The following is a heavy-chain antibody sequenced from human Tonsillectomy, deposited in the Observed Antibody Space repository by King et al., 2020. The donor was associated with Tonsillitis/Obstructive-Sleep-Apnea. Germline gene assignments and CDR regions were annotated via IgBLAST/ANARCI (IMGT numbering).Heavy chain of an antibody. J-gene: IGHJ3*02. CDR2: IFSNDEK. CDR3: ARISIVVVPAAKDGAFDI. CDR1: GFLLSNARMG. Sequence: VTLKESGPVLVKPTETLTLTCTVSGFLLSNARMGVSWIRQPPGKALEWLAHIFSNDEKPYSTSLKSRLTISKDTSKSQVVLTMTNMDPVDTATYYCARISIVVVPAAKDGAFDIWGQGTMVTVSS. V-gene: IGHV2-26*01. D-gene: IGHD2-2*01.